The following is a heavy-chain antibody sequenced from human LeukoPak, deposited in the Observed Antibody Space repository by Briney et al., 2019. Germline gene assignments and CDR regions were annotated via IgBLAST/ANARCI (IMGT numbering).Heavy chain of an antibody. Sequence: SVTLSFKGSGGTFTIYAISWVRQAPGQGPEWMGRIIPILGMENFERKFQGRVTITAEKSKSRAYMELSSLRSDDTAVYYCARDRGSSSFNYYYCYGMDVWGQGTTVTVSS. V-gene: IGHV1-69*04. D-gene: IGHD6-6*01. CDR1: GGTFTIYA. CDR2: IIPILGME. CDR3: ARDRGSSSFNYYYCYGMDV. J-gene: IGHJ6*02.